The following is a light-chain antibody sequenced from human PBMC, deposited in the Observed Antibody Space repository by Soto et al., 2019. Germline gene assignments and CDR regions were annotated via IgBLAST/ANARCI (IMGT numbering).Light chain of an antibody. V-gene: IGKV1-9*01. Sequence: IQLTQSPSSLSASVGDRVTITCRASQGISSYLGWYQQKPGKAPKLLIYSASSLQSGVPSRFSGSGFGTDFTLTISSLQPEDFATYYCQQADTFPITFGQGTRLEIK. CDR1: QGISSY. CDR3: QQADTFPIT. J-gene: IGKJ5*01. CDR2: SAS.